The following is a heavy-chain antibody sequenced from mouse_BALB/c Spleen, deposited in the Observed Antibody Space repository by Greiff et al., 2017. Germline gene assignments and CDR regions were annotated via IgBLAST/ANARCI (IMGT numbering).Heavy chain of an antibody. CDR1: GYSFTGYN. J-gene: IGHJ3*01. D-gene: IGHD2-2*01. Sequence: VQLQQSGPELGKPGASVKISCKASGYSFTGYNMYWVKQSHRKSLEWIGYIDPYNGGTSYNQKSKGKATLTVDKSSSTAYMHLNSLTSEDSAIYYCAREGDYGYGVFAYWGQGTLVTVSA. V-gene: IGHV1S135*01. CDR2: IDPYNGGT. CDR3: AREGDYGYGVFAY.